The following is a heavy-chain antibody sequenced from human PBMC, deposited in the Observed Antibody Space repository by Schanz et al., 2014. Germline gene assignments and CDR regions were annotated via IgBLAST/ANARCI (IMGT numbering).Heavy chain of an antibody. CDR1: GFTFNNYG. J-gene: IGHJ6*02. D-gene: IGHD1-7*01. V-gene: IGHV3-74*01. CDR2: VSRDGSET. Sequence: VQLVESGGGVVRPGRSLRLSCAASGFTFNNYGMHWVRQPPGKGLLWVSRVSRDGSETTYVDSVRGRFTISRDNSKNTVYLQMNSLRAEDTAVYFCASLIGTTSAHFYGMDVWGQGTTVTVSS. CDR3: ASLIGTTSAHFYGMDV.